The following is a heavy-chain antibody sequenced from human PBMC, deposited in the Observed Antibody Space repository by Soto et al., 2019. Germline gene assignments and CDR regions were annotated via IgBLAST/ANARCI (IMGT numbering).Heavy chain of an antibody. CDR3: ARVRFGDAFDY. V-gene: IGHV1-18*01. D-gene: IGHD4-17*01. CDR2: VNPDNHNT. J-gene: IGHJ4*02. Sequence: QVQLVQSGPEVKKPGASVKVSCEVSGYRFPSFGINWVRQAPGQGVEWVGWVNPDNHNTNYAQNLQHRVSLTTDTSTNTAFLELRDLTSDDTAVYYCARVRFGDAFDYWGQGTLVNVSS. CDR1: GYRFPSFG.